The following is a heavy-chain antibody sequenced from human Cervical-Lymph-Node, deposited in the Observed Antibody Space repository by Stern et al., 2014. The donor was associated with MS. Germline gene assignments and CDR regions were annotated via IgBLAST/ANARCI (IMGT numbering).Heavy chain of an antibody. V-gene: IGHV4-4*02. CDR2: LLHTGDT. CDR3: ARGGGTDSPTYDY. J-gene: IGHJ4*02. Sequence: QVQLVESGPGLVKPSGTLSLTCTVSGAYLSGVNWWTWVRQPPGKGLEWIGELLHTGDTTYNPSVRSRVVMWVDSSKSQFSLQLTSVTAADTAVYYCARGGGTDSPTYDYWGQGTLVTVS. CDR1: GAYLSGVNW. D-gene: IGHD3-16*01.